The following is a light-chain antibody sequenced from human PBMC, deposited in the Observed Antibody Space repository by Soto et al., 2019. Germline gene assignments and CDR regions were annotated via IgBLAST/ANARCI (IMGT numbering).Light chain of an antibody. J-gene: IGKJ4*01. Sequence: DIQLTQSPSSVSASVGDRVTITCRASRDISSWLAWYQQKPGQAPNILVFAASTLQRGVPTRFSGRGSGTEFTLTIDSLQPEDFATYYCQQDDSLPLTFGGGTKVEIK. CDR3: QQDDSLPLT. CDR2: AAS. CDR1: RDISSW. V-gene: IGKV1-12*01.